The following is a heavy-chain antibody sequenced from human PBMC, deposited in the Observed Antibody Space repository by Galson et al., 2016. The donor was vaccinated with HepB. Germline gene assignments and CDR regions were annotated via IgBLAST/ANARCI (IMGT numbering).Heavy chain of an antibody. Sequence: SLRLSCAASGFTFRSYAVSWVRQAPGKGLEWVSAISGSGGATYYADSVEGRFTISRDNSKNTLYLQMNSLRAEDTAVYYCAKGGADYDFCLDSWGQGTLVTFSS. CDR3: AKGGADYDFCLDS. CDR2: ISGSGGAT. J-gene: IGHJ4*02. V-gene: IGHV3-23*01. D-gene: IGHD3-3*01. CDR1: GFTFRSYA.